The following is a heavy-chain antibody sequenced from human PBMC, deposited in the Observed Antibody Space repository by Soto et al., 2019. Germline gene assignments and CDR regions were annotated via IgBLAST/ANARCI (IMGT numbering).Heavy chain of an antibody. V-gene: IGHV3-30*18. CDR1: GFTFSSYG. Sequence: QVQLVESGGGVVQPGRSLRLSCAASGFTFSSYGMHWVRQAPGKGLEWVAVISYDGSNKYYADSVKGRFTISRDNSKNTLYLQMNSLRAEDTAVYYCAKEYCSSTSCYILAFDIWGQGTIVTVSS. CDR2: ISYDGSNK. D-gene: IGHD2-2*02. CDR3: AKEYCSSTSCYILAFDI. J-gene: IGHJ3*02.